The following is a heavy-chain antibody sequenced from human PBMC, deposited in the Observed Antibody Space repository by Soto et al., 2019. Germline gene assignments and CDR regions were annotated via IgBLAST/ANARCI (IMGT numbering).Heavy chain of an antibody. CDR3: GRLPYYYDSSGYTIEAFDI. CDR2: IYYSGST. J-gene: IGHJ3*02. V-gene: IGHV4-59*01. D-gene: IGHD3-22*01. Sequence: ETLSLTCTVSGGSISSYYWSWIRQPPGKGLEWIGYIYYSGSTNYNPSLKSRVTISVDTSKNQFSLKLSSVTAADTAVYYCGRLPYYYDSSGYTIEAFDIWGQGTMVTVSS. CDR1: GGSISSYY.